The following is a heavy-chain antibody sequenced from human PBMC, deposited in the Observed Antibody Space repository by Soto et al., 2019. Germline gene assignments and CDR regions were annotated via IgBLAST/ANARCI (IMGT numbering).Heavy chain of an antibody. CDR1: GGSFSGYY. V-gene: IGHV4-34*01. J-gene: IGHJ5*02. Sequence: QVQLQQWGAGLLKPSETLSLTCAVYGGSFSGYYWSWIRQPPGKGLEWIGEINHSGSTNYNPSLKSRVTVSVDTAKNQCSLKLSSVTAADTAVYYCARGLLLGYCSGGSCYSNWFDPWGQGTLVTVSS. CDR3: ARGLLLGYCSGGSCYSNWFDP. CDR2: INHSGST. D-gene: IGHD2-15*01.